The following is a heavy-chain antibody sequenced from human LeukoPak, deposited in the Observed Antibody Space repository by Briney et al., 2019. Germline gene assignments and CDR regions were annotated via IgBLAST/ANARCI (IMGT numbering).Heavy chain of an antibody. CDR3: AKDRTGNWNLSGILDY. D-gene: IGHD1-1*01. V-gene: IGHV3-23*01. J-gene: IGHJ4*02. Sequence: GGSLRLSCAASGFTFSSYAMSWVRQAPGKGLEWVSAISGSGGSTYYADSVKGRFTISRDNSKNTLYLQMNSLRAEDTAVYYGAKDRTGNWNLSGILDYRGQGTLVTVSS. CDR2: ISGSGGST. CDR1: GFTFSSYA.